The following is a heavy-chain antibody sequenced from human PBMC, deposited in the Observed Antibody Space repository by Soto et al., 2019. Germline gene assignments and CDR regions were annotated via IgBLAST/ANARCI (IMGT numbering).Heavy chain of an antibody. CDR3: ARRPYYYYYMDV. J-gene: IGHJ6*03. V-gene: IGHV4-39*01. Sequence: SETLSLTCTVSGGSISSSSYYWGWIRQPPGKGLEWIGSIYYSGSTYYNPSLKSRVTISVDTSKNQFSLKLSSVTAADTAVYYCARRPYYYYYMDVWGKGTTVTVSS. CDR2: IYYSGST. CDR1: GGSISSSSYY.